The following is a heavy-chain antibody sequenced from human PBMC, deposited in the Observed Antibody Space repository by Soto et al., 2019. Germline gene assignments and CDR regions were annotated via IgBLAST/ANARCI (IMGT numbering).Heavy chain of an antibody. Sequence: KLSFQASGYTXTNHNSDLGRQAPEQGFEWMGRISPKSGGTNYAKKFQGRVSITCETSLKTAYMELSSLISEDTAVYYCARPPGYISDCHYFDLWGQGTLVTVSS. CDR2: ISPKSGGT. CDR1: GYTXTNHN. CDR3: ARPPGYISDCHYFDL. V-gene: IGHV1-2*02. D-gene: IGHD2-21*02. J-gene: IGHJ4*02.